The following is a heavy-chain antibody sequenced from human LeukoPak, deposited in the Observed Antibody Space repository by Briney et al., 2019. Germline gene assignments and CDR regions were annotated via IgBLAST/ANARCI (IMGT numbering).Heavy chain of an antibody. Sequence: GGALRLSCAASGFTFSSYWMSWGRQAPGEGLEWVAHIKQDGSEKYYVDSVKGRFTISRDNVKNSLYMQMNSLRAEDTDVYYCTRDLVLWFGEPHMDVWGQGPRSPSP. CDR3: TRDLVLWFGEPHMDV. CDR1: GFTFSSYW. J-gene: IGHJ6*02. V-gene: IGHV3-7*01. D-gene: IGHD3-10*01. CDR2: IKQDGSEK.